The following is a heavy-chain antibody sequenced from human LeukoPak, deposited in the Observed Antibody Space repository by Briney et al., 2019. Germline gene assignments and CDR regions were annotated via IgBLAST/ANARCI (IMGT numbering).Heavy chain of an antibody. CDR3: VRDRIGFDP. V-gene: IGHV3-74*01. Sequence: GGSLRLSCAAFGYTFNSYCMHWVRQAPGQGLVWLSRVDSDGTTTAYADSVKGRFTVSRDNAKNTVFLQMNSLRAEDTAVYYCVRDRIGFDPWGQGTLVTVSS. D-gene: IGHD3-16*02. CDR1: GYTFNSYC. CDR2: VDSDGTTT. J-gene: IGHJ5*02.